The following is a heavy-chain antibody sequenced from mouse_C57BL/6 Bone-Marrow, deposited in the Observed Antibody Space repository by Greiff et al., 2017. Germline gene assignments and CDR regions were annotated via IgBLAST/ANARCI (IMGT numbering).Heavy chain of an antibody. Sequence: EVHLVESGGGLVKPGGSLKLSCAASGFTFSSYAMSWVRQTPEKRLEWVATISDGGSYTYYPDNVKGRFTISRDNAKNHLYLQMSHLKSEDTAMYYCARGRLPYYAMDYWGQGTSGTVSS. V-gene: IGHV5-4*01. CDR2: ISDGGSYT. J-gene: IGHJ4*01. CDR1: GFTFSSYA. D-gene: IGHD2-2*01. CDR3: ARGRLPYYAMDY.